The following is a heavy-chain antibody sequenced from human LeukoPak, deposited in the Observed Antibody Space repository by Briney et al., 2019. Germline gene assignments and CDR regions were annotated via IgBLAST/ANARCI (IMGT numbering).Heavy chain of an antibody. V-gene: IGHV4-4*07. D-gene: IGHD2-21*02. CDR2: IYPSGST. J-gene: IGHJ5*02. Sequence: PSETLSLTCTVSGGSISSYYWSWIRQPAAKGLEWVGRIYPSGSTHYNPSLKSRVTMSTDTSKNQISLKLTSVTAADTAVYYCARAPVFCGADCFSTWGQGTLATVSS. CDR3: ARAPVFCGADCFST. CDR1: GGSISSYY.